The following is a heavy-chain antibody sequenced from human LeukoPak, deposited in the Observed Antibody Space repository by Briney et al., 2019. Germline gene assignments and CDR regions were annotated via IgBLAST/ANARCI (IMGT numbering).Heavy chain of an antibody. CDR2: ISSSGSTI. D-gene: IGHD5-12*01. J-gene: IGHJ6*03. CDR3: AREGYPTMWYYYYYYYMDV. V-gene: IGHV3-11*01. Sequence: KPGGSLRLSCAASGFTFSDYYMSWIRQAPGKGLEWVSYISSSGSTIYYADSVKGRFTISRDNAKNSLYLQMNSLRAEDTAVYYCAREGYPTMWYYYYYYYMDVWGKGTTVTVSS. CDR1: GFTFSDYY.